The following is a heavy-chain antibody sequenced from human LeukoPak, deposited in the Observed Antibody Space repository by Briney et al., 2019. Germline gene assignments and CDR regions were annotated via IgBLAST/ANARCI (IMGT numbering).Heavy chain of an antibody. V-gene: IGHV4-39*01. J-gene: IGHJ4*02. CDR2: IYYSGST. CDR3: ARRGRIAAAGTVDY. D-gene: IGHD6-13*01. CDR1: GGSISSSSYY. Sequence: SETLSLTCTVSGGSISSSSYYWDWIRQRPGKGLEWVGSIYYSGSTYYNPSLKSRLTISVDTSKNQFSLKLSSVTAADTAVYYCARRGRIAAAGTVDYWGQGTLVTVSS.